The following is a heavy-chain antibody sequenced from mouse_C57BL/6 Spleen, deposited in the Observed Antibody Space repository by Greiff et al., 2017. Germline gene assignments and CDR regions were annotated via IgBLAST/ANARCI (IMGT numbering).Heavy chain of an antibody. Sequence: VQLQQSGAELVRPGSSVKLSCKASGYTFTSYWMHWVKQRPIQGLEWIGNIDPSDSETHYNQKFKDKATLTVDKSSSTAHMQLSSLTSEDSAVYYCARYDGYRYAMDYWGQGTSVTVSS. D-gene: IGHD2-3*01. J-gene: IGHJ4*01. V-gene: IGHV1-52*01. CDR1: GYTFTSYW. CDR3: ARYDGYRYAMDY. CDR2: IDPSDSET.